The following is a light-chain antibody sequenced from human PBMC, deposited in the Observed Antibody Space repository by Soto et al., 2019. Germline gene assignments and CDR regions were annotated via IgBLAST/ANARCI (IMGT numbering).Light chain of an antibody. CDR1: QSVRTN. J-gene: IGKJ4*01. CDR3: LHYDYWAPQT. Sequence: EVVMTQSPATLSVSPGERATLSCKASQSVRTNLVWYQQKPGQAPRLLIYDATTRATGIPARFSGSGSGTEFTLTISSLQSEDFGVYYCLHYDYWAPQTLGGWTKGDIK. CDR2: DAT. V-gene: IGKV3-15*01.